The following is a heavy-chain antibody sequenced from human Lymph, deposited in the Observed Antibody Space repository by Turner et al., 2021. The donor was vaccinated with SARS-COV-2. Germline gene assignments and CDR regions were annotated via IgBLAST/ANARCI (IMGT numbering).Heavy chain of an antibody. CDR3: ARREWGGSLGHIDY. CDR1: GYTFTSYW. V-gene: IGHV5-51*01. CDR2: IYPGDSDT. D-gene: IGHD3-3*01. J-gene: IGHJ4*02. Sequence: EVQLVQSGAEVKKPGESLRTSCKGSGYTFTSYWTGWVRQMPGRGLEWMGIIYPGDSDTSYSPSFQGQVTISADKSISTAYLQWSSLKASDTAMYYCARREWGGSLGHIDYWGQGTLVTVSS.